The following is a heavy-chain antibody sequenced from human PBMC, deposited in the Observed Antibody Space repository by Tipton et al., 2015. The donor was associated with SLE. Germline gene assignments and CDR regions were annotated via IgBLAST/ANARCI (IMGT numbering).Heavy chain of an antibody. CDR2: IKQDGSEK. D-gene: IGHD3-10*01. V-gene: IGHV3-7*01. CDR1: GFTFSSYW. CDR3: ARDRSYGSGSYRYFQH. Sequence: SLRLSCAASGFTFSSYWMSWVRQAPGKGLEWVANIKQDGSEKYYVDSVKGRFTISRDNAKNSLYLQMNSLRAEDTAVYYCARDRSYGSGSYRYFQHWGQGTLVTVSS. J-gene: IGHJ1*01.